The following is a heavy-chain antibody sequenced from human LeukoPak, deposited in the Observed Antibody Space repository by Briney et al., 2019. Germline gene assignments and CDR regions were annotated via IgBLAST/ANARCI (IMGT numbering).Heavy chain of an antibody. CDR3: AHRPTFGYPFDY. CDR1: GFSLSTSGVG. J-gene: IGHJ4*02. CDR2: IYWNDDK. Sequence: ESGPTLVKPTQTLTLTCTFSGFSLSTSGVGVGWIRQPQGKALEWLALIYWNDDKRYSPSLKSRLTITKDTSKNQVVLTMTNMDPVDTATYYCAHRPTFGYPFDYWGQGTLVTVSS. V-gene: IGHV2-5*01. D-gene: IGHD5-18*01.